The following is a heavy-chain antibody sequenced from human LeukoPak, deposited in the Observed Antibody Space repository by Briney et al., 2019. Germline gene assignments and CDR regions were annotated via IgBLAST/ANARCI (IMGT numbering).Heavy chain of an antibody. Sequence: PGGSLRLSCAASGFTFTSYAMSWVRQAPGKGLEWVSSISDSGGATYYADSVKGRFTISRDNSKNTLYLQMKSLRAEDTAVYYCAKAFDYGDYSVAFDIWGQGTMVTVSS. CDR2: ISDSGGAT. J-gene: IGHJ3*02. CDR1: GFTFTSYA. CDR3: AKAFDYGDYSVAFDI. D-gene: IGHD4-17*01. V-gene: IGHV3-23*01.